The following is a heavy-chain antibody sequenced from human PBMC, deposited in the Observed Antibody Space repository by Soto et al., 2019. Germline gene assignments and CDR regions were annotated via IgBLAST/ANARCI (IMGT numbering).Heavy chain of an antibody. CDR3: VKDGGGYPSTAPH. V-gene: IGHV3-23*01. Sequence: EVQLLESGGGLVQPGGSLRLSCAASGITISNYSMSWVRQAPGKGLDWVSRISGSGHRTYYADSAKGRFTISKDNSRNSLSLQLDSLGVEDTAVYFCVKDGGGYPSTAPHWGQGTLVTVSS. CDR1: GITISNYS. CDR2: ISGSGHRT. J-gene: IGHJ4*02. D-gene: IGHD3-22*01.